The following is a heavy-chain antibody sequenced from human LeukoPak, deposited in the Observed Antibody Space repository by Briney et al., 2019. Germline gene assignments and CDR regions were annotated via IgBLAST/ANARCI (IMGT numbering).Heavy chain of an antibody. CDR1: GGSFSGYC. V-gene: IGHV4-34*01. D-gene: IGHD3-10*01. J-gene: IGHJ5*02. CDR2: INHTGST. Sequence: SETLSLTCAVYGGSFSGYCWSWVRQPPGKGLEWIGEINHTGSTNYNPSLKSRVTISVDTSKNQFSLKLSSVTAADTAVYYCARVAYYGSGSYYNLNWFDPRGQGTLVTVSS. CDR3: ARVAYYGSGSYYNLNWFDP.